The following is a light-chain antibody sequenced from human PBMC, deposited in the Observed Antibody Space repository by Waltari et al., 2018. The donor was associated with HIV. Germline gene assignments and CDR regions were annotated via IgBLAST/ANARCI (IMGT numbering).Light chain of an antibody. CDR3: QQYNNWPLYT. Sequence: EIVMTQSPATLSVSQGERATLSCRASRSVSSNLAWYQQKPGQAPRLLIYGASTRATGFPARVSGSGSGTEFTLTISSLQSEDFAVYYCQQYNNWPLYTFGQGTKLEIK. CDR2: GAS. V-gene: IGKV3-15*01. CDR1: RSVSSN. J-gene: IGKJ2*01.